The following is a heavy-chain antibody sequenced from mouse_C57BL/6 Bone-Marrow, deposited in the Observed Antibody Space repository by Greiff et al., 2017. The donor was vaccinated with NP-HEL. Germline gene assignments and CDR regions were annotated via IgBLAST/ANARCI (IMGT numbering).Heavy chain of an antibody. CDR1: GFTFSDYY. D-gene: IGHD2-2*01. J-gene: IGHJ4*01. CDR3: ARHGDLLWLRRAMDY. Sequence: EVQLVESGGGLVQPGGSLKLSCAASGFTFSDYYMYWVRQTPEKRLEWVAYISNGGGSTYYPDTVKGRFTISRDNAKNTLYLQMSRLKSEDTAMYYCARHGDLLWLRRAMDYWGQGTSVTVSS. CDR2: ISNGGGST. V-gene: IGHV5-12*01.